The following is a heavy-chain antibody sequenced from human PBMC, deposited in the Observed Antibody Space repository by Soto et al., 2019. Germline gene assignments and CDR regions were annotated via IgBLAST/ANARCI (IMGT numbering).Heavy chain of an antibody. CDR2: ISYNGGNR. D-gene: IGHD2-15*01. CDR1: GFTFSNYA. V-gene: IGHV3-30*04. Sequence: VQLVESGGGLVQPGRSLRLSCAASGFTFSNYAMHWVRQAPGKGLECVAVISYNGGNRFYRDYVKGRFTISRDNSKNTVHLQIDSLRYEDAAVYYCARGDREDTAVVIGVRPGEYGVDVWGQGTTVTVSS. J-gene: IGHJ6*02. CDR3: ARGDREDTAVVIGVRPGEYGVDV.